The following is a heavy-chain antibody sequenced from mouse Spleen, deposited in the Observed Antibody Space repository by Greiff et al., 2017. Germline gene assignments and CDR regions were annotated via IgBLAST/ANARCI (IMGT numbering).Heavy chain of an antibody. J-gene: IGHJ2*01. CDR1: GYTFTSYW. V-gene: IGHV1-7*01. CDR2: INPSTGYT. Sequence: QVQLKQSGAELAKPGASAKMSCKASGYTFTSYWMHWVKQRPGQGLEWIGYINPSTGYTDYNQKFKDKATLTADKSSSTAYMELSSLTSEDSAVYYCARSPRMGRSFDYWGQGTTLTVSS. CDR3: ARSPRMGRSFDY. D-gene: IGHD4-1*01.